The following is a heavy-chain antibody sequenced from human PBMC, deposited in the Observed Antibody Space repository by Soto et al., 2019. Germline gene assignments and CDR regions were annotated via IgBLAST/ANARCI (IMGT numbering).Heavy chain of an antibody. D-gene: IGHD1-1*01. Sequence: SETLSLTCTVSGGSISSYYWSWIRQPPGKGLEWIGYIYDSGSTNYNPSLKSRVTISVDTSKNQFSLKLTSVTAADTADCYYRDLHSFPKRRSADL. J-gene: IGHJ2*01. CDR3: RDLHSFPKRRSADL. CDR2: IYDSGST. CDR1: GGSISSYY. V-gene: IGHV4-59*01.